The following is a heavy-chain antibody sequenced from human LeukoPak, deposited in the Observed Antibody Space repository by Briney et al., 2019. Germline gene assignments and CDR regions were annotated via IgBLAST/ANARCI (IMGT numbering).Heavy chain of an antibody. CDR3: ARVLETYVEFDY. Sequence: YWIGWVRQMPGKGLEWMGYIYYSGSTYYNPSLKSRVTISVDTSKNQFSLKLSSVTAADTAVYYCARVLETYVEFDYWGQGTLVTVSS. V-gene: IGHV4-31*02. CDR1: Y. D-gene: IGHD3-16*01. CDR2: IYYSGST. J-gene: IGHJ4*02.